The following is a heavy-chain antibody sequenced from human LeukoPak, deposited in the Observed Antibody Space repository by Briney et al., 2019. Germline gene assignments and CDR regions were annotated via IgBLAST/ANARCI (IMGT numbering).Heavy chain of an antibody. CDR2: ISSSGSTI. D-gene: IGHD5/OR15-5a*01. Sequence: GGSLRLSCAASGFTFSSYEMNWVRQAPGKGLEWVSYISSSGSTIYYADSVKGRFTISRDNSKNTLYLQMNSLRAEDTAVYYCAKAIYDYYFDYWGQGTLVTVSS. CDR3: AKAIYDYYFDY. V-gene: IGHV3-48*03. CDR1: GFTFSSYE. J-gene: IGHJ4*02.